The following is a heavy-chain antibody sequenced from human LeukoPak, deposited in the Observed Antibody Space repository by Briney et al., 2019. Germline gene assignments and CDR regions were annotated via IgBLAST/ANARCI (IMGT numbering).Heavy chain of an antibody. Sequence: ASVKVSCKASGYTFTSYDINWVRQATGQGLEWMGWMNPNSGNTGYAQKFQGRVTMTRNTSISTAYMELSSLRSEDTAVYYCARHQKGCFPTYYYYYYGMDVWGQGTTVTVSS. CDR1: GYTFTSYD. D-gene: IGHD2-15*01. CDR2: MNPNSGNT. CDR3: ARHQKGCFPTYYYYYYGMDV. V-gene: IGHV1-8*01. J-gene: IGHJ6*02.